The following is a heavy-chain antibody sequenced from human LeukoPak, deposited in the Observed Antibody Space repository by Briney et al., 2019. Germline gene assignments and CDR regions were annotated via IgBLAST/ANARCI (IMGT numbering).Heavy chain of an antibody. CDR2: VFYNGAT. CDR3: ARDRDWFDP. CDR1: GGSISSSIYY. J-gene: IGHJ5*02. D-gene: IGHD3-10*01. Sequence: PSETLSLTCIVSGGSISSSIYYWAWVRQPPGKGLEWIGTVFYNGATNYNPSLKSRVTISVDTSKNQFSLKLSSVTAADTAVYYCARDRDWFDPWGQGTLVTVSS. V-gene: IGHV4-39*07.